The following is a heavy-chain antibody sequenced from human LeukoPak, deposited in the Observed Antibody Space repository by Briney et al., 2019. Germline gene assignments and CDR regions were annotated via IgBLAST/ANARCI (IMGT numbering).Heavy chain of an antibody. V-gene: IGHV3-7*01. CDR3: ARPAYTAAYDL. CDR2: MKGDGSEI. J-gene: IGHJ3*01. Sequence: GGSLRLSCAASGFIFSTYWMMWARQAPGKRLEWVANMKGDGSEIHYVDSVKGRFTISRDNARNSLFLQMNGLRPEDTAVYYCARPAYTAAYDLWGQGTMVTVSS. CDR1: GFIFSTYW. D-gene: IGHD3-16*01.